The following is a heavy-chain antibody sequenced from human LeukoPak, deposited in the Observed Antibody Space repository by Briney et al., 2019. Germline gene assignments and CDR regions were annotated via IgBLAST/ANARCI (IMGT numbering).Heavy chain of an antibody. CDR2: MNPNSGNT. CDR1: GYTFTSYD. J-gene: IGHJ1*01. V-gene: IGHV1-8*01. CDR3: ARWGRGYCSGGSCTEYFQH. D-gene: IGHD2-15*01. Sequence: ASVKVSCKASGYTFTSYDINWVRQATGQGLEWMGWMNPNSGNTGYAQKFQGRVTITADKSTSTAYMELSSLRSEDTAVYYCARWGRGYCSGGSCTEYFQHWGQGTLVTVSS.